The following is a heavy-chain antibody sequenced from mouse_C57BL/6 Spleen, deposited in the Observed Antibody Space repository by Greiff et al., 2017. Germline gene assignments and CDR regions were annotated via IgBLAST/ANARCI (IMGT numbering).Heavy chain of an antibody. CDR3: ARGWDVAMDD. Sequence: EVQLQQSGPELVKPGASVKMSCKASGYTFTDYNMHWVKQSHGKSLEWIGYINPNNGGTSYNQKFKGKATLTVNKSSSTAYMELRSLTSEAAAVYYCARGWDVAMDDWGQGTSVTVSS. D-gene: IGHD4-1*01. CDR1: GYTFTDYN. J-gene: IGHJ4*01. CDR2: INPNNGGT. V-gene: IGHV1-22*01.